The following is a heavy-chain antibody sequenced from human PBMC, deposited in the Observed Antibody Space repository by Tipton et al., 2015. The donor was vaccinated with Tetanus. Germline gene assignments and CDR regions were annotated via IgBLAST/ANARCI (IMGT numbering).Heavy chain of an antibody. V-gene: IGHV1-69*01. CDR2: LIPVFGSA. D-gene: IGHD1-1*01. Sequence: QSGPEVKEPGSSVKVSCKASGGTFNTFPISWVRQAPGQGLEWMGRLIPVFGSANYSPKFQGRVTITADESTSTAFMELKSLRSDDTAVYYCARANNEFPKKGPFDSWGQGSLVIVSS. CDR3: ARANNEFPKKGPFDS. CDR1: GGTFNTFP. J-gene: IGHJ4*02.